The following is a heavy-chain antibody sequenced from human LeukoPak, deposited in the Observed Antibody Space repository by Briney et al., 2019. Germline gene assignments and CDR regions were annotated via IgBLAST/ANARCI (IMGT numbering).Heavy chain of an antibody. CDR3: ARPLVLFPHAFDI. V-gene: IGHV4-39*01. CDR1: GGSISSSSYY. J-gene: IGHJ3*02. CDR2: IYYSGST. Sequence: TSETLSLTCTVSGGSISSSSYYWGWIRQPPGKGLEWIGSIYYSGSTYYNPSLKSRVTISVDTSKNQFSLKLSSVTAADTAVYYCARPLVLFPHAFDIWGQGTMVTVSS.